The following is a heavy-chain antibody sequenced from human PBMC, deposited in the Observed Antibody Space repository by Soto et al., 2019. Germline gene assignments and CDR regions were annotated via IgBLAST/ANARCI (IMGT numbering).Heavy chain of an antibody. CDR2: IHYSGST. Sequence: SETLSLTCTVSGGSISSYYWSWIRQPPGKGLEWIGYIHYSGSTNYNPSLKSRVTISVDTSKNQFSLKLSSVTAADTAVYYCARRYGSSFDYWGQGTLVTVSS. CDR3: ARRYGSSFDY. CDR1: GGSISSYY. D-gene: IGHD6-13*01. V-gene: IGHV4-59*08. J-gene: IGHJ4*02.